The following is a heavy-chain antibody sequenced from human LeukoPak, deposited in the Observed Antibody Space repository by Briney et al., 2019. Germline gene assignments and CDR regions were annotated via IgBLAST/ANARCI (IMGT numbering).Heavy chain of an antibody. J-gene: IGHJ4*02. Sequence: GGSLRLSCAASGFTFSSYSMNWVRQAPGKGLEWVSSISSSSSYIYYADSVKGRFTISRDNSKNTLFLQMNSLTVEDTAIYYCAEGGLDYWGQGTLVTVSS. CDR2: ISSSSSYI. V-gene: IGHV3-21*01. CDR3: AEGGLDY. CDR1: GFTFSSYS. D-gene: IGHD3-16*01.